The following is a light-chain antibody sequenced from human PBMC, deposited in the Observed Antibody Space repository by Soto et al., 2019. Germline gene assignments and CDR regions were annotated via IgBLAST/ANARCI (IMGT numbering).Light chain of an antibody. V-gene: IGLV2-14*01. J-gene: IGLJ1*01. Sequence: QSVLTQPASVSGSPGQSITISCTGTSSDVGRYNYVSWYQQYPGKAPKLMIYEISNRPSGVSIRFSGSKSGNTASLTISGLQAEDEADYYCTSYTSSNTYVFGGGTKVTLL. CDR2: EIS. CDR3: TSYTSSNTYV. CDR1: SSDVGRYNY.